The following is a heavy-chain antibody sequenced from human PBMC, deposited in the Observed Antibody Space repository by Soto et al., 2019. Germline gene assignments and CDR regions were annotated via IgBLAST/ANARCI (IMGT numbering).Heavy chain of an antibody. CDR2: ISNSGSDI. V-gene: IGHV3-21*01. J-gene: IGHJ4*02. D-gene: IGHD5-18*01. CDR3: ARGVKGYSYGLYYFDN. CDR1: GFTFSSYS. Sequence: GGSLRLSCAASGFTFSSYSVNWVRQAPGKGLEWVSLISNSGSDIYYADSVKGRFTISRDNAKSSLFLQMNNLRAEDTAVYYCARGVKGYSYGLYYFDNWGQGTLVTVSS.